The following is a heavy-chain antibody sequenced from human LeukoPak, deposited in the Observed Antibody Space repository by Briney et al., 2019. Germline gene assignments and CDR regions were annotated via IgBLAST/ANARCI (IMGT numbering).Heavy chain of an antibody. Sequence: GSLRLSCAASGFTFSSYEMHWVRQPPGKGLEWIGEINHSGSTNYNPSLKSRVTISVDTSKNQFSLKLSSVTAADTAVYYCARGEWLRLRTRYFDYWGQGTLVTVSS. CDR2: INHSGST. D-gene: IGHD5-12*01. CDR1: GFTFSSYE. CDR3: ARGEWLRLRTRYFDY. V-gene: IGHV4-34*01. J-gene: IGHJ4*02.